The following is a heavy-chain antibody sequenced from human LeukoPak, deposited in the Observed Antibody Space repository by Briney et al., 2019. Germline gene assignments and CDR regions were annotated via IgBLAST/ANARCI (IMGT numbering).Heavy chain of an antibody. J-gene: IGHJ4*02. CDR1: GFTFSGYW. CDR2: INGDGSDT. CDR3: ARAYRNYGDY. D-gene: IGHD4-11*01. Sequence: GGSLTLSCAASGFTFSGYWMHWARQSPGKGLVWVSCINGDGSDTRYADSVKGRFTISRDNAKNTLYLQMNSLRVEDTAVYYCARAYRNYGDYWGQGTLVTVSS. V-gene: IGHV3-74*01.